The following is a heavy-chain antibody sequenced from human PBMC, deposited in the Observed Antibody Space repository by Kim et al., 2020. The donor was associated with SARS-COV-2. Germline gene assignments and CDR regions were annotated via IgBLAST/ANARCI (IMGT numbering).Heavy chain of an antibody. Sequence: SETLSLTCTVSGGFVSSDSYYWSWIRQPPGKGLEWIGYIYYSGYTNYNPSLKSRITISVDTSKNKFSLKVRSVTAADTAVYYCARLVGASVWASWPEYFQHWGQGTLVTVSS. CDR2: IYYSGYT. D-gene: IGHD1-26*01. V-gene: IGHV4-61*01. J-gene: IGHJ1*01. CDR1: GGFVSSDSYY. CDR3: ARLVGASVWASWPEYFQH.